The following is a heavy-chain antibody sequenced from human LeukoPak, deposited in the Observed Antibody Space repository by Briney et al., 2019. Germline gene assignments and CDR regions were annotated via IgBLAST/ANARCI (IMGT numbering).Heavy chain of an antibody. Sequence: PSETLSLTCTVSGGSISSYYWSWIRQPAGKGLEWIGRIYTSGSTNYNPSLKSRVTMSVDTSKNQFSLKLSSVTAADTAVYYCAREGSPSMYYYYYYMDVWGKGTTVTISS. CDR2: IYTSGST. J-gene: IGHJ6*03. V-gene: IGHV4-4*07. CDR1: GGSISSYY. D-gene: IGHD2/OR15-2a*01. CDR3: AREGSPSMYYYYYYMDV.